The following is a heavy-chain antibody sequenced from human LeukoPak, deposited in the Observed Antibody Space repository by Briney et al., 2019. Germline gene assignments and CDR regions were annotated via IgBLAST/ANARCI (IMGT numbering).Heavy chain of an antibody. CDR3: ARDAETVVVVSNWFDP. V-gene: IGHV1-18*01. D-gene: IGHD2-2*01. J-gene: IGHJ5*02. CDR1: GYTFTNYG. Sequence: ASVKVSCKASGYTFTNYGISWVRQAPGQGLEWMGWISAYTGNTNFAQKFQGRVTMTTDTATSTAYMELRSLRPDDTAVYYCARDAETVVVVSNWFDPWGQGTLVTVSS. CDR2: ISAYTGNT.